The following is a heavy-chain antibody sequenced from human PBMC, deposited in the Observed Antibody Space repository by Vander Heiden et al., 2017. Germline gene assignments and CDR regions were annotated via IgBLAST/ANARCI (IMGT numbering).Heavy chain of an antibody. CDR3: AKGLAYCGGDCYSGGAFDI. V-gene: IGHV3-23*01. CDR2: ISGSGGST. D-gene: IGHD2-21*02. J-gene: IGHJ3*02. Sequence: EVQLLESGGGLVQPGGSLRLSCAASGLHFSSYAMSWVRQAPGKGLEWVSAISGSGGSTYYADSVKGRFTISRDNSKNTLYLQMNSLRAEDTAVYYCAKGLAYCGGDCYSGGAFDIWGQGTMVTVSS. CDR1: GLHFSSYA.